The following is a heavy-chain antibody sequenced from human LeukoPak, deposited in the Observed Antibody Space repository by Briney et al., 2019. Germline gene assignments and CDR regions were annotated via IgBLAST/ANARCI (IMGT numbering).Heavy chain of an antibody. CDR3: ATGRYGDPSDYYYYGMDV. V-gene: IGHV1-24*01. D-gene: IGHD4-17*01. CDR2: FDPEDGET. J-gene: IGHJ6*02. Sequence: ASVKVSCKVSGHTLTELSMHWVRQAPGKGLEWMGGFDPEDGETIYAQKFQGRVTMTEDTSTDTAYMELSSLRSEDTAVYYCATGRYGDPSDYYYYGMDVWGQGTTVTVSS. CDR1: GHTLTELS.